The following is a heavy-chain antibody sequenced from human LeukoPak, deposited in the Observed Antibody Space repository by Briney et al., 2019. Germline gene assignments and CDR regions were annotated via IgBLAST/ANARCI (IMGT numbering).Heavy chain of an antibody. V-gene: IGHV1-2*02. CDR3: ARRLGRWLPMDAFDI. CDR2: INPNSGGT. D-gene: IGHD5-12*01. J-gene: IGHJ3*02. Sequence: GASVKVSCKASGYTFTGYYMHWVRQAPGQGLEWMGWINPNSGGTNYAQKFQGRVTMTRDTSISTAYMELSRLRSDDTAVYYCARRLGRWLPMDAFDIWGQGTMVTVSS. CDR1: GYTFTGYY.